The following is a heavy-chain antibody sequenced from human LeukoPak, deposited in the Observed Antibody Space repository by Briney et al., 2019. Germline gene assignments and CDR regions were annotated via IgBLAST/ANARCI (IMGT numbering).Heavy chain of an antibody. Sequence: PGGSLRLSCAASGFTFSSYAMHWVRQAPGKGLEWVAVISYDGSNKYYADSVKGRFTISRDNSKNTLYLQMNSLRAEDTAVYYCARDRVSSGWYYFDYWGQGTLVTVSS. J-gene: IGHJ4*02. CDR2: ISYDGSNK. CDR3: ARDRVSSGWYYFDY. D-gene: IGHD6-19*01. CDR1: GFTFSSYA. V-gene: IGHV3-30-3*01.